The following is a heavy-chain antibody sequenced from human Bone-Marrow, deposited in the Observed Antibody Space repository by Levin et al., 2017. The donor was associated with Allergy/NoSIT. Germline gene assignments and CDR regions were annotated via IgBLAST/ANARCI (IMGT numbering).Heavy chain of an antibody. CDR3: SRVPISQSGVIKGFDY. V-gene: IGHV3-49*03. Sequence: TGGSLRLSCTASGFIFGDYAMSWFRQAPGKGLEWLNFIRSKAYGGTSEYAASVNGRFIISRDDSKSIAYLQMNSLKTEDTAVYYCSRVPISQSGVIKGFDYWGQGTLVTVSS. CDR1: GFIFGDYA. J-gene: IGHJ4*02. D-gene: IGHD3-3*01. CDR2: IRSKAYGGTS.